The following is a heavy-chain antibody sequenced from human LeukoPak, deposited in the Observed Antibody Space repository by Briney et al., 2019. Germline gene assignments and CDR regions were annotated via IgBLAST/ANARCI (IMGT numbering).Heavy chain of an antibody. CDR3: ARYCSSTSCYGFDY. D-gene: IGHD2-2*01. V-gene: IGHV1-69*13. Sequence: ASVKVSCXASGGTFSSYAISWVRQAPGQGLEWMGGIIPILGTANYAQKFQGRVTITADESTSTAYMELSSLRSEDTAVYYCARYCSSTSCYGFDYWGQGTLVTVSS. J-gene: IGHJ4*02. CDR1: GGTFSSYA. CDR2: IIPILGTA.